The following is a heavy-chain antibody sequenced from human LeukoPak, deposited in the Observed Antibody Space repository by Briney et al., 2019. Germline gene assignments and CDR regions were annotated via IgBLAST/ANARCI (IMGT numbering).Heavy chain of an antibody. CDR3: ARDAYDSSGLDY. CDR2: ISSSSYI. V-gene: IGHV3-21*01. J-gene: IGHJ4*02. Sequence: GGSLRLSCAASGFTFSSYSMNWVRQAPGKGLEWVSSISSSSYINYADSGKGRFTISRDNAKNSLYLQMHSLRAEDKGVYYCARDAYDSSGLDYWGQGTLVSVSS. D-gene: IGHD3-22*01. CDR1: GFTFSSYS.